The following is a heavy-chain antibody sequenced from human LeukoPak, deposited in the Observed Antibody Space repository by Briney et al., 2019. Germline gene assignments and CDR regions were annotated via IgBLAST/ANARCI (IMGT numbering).Heavy chain of an antibody. CDR1: GFTFSSYG. J-gene: IGHJ6*02. CDR3: AKDYTNMDV. CDR2: ISYDGSNK. D-gene: IGHD4-4*01. Sequence: GGSLRLSCAASGFTFSSYGMHWLRQAPGKGLEWVAVISYDGSNKYYADSVKGRFTISRDNSKNTLYLQMNSLRAEDTAVYYCAKDYTNMDVWGQGTTVTVSS. V-gene: IGHV3-30*18.